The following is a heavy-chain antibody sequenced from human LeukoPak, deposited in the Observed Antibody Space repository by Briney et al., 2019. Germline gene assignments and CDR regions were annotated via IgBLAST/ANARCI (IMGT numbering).Heavy chain of an antibody. CDR2: ISGDGGST. V-gene: IGHV3-43*02. J-gene: IGHJ6*03. D-gene: IGHD6-19*01. Sequence: GSLRLSCAASGFTFDDYAMHWVRQAPGKGLEWVSLISGDGGSTYYADSVKGRFTISRDNSKNSLYLQMNSLRTEDTALYYCAKSLPDSSGRWATNAWYYYYMDVWGKGTTVTVSS. CDR3: AKSLPDSSGRWATNAWYYYYMDV. CDR1: GFTFDDYA.